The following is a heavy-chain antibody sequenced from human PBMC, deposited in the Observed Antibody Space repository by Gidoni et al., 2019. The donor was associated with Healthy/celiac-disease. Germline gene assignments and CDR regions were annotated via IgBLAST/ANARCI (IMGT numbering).Heavy chain of an antibody. CDR3: ARLSDSSGYYFAFDY. CDR2: IYPDDSDT. V-gene: IGHV5-51*01. CDR1: GYRFTSYW. Sequence: EVQLVQSRAEVKTPGESLKISCKGSGYRFTSYWIGWVRRMPGKVLEWMGIIYPDDSDTRYSQSFQGQVTISADKSNSTAYLQWSSMKASDTAMYYCARLSDSSGYYFAFDYWGQGTLVTVSS. D-gene: IGHD3-22*01. J-gene: IGHJ4*02.